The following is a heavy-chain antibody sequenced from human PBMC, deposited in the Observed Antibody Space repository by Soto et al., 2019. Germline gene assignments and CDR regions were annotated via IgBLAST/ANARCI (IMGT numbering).Heavy chain of an antibody. Sequence: SETLSLTCTVSGGSISSSSYFWGWIRQPPGKGLEWIGSIYYSGSTYYNPSHKSRVTISADTSKNQFSLKLSSVTAADTAVYSCARLSTVTTWVGGDYFDYWGQGTLVTVSS. J-gene: IGHJ4*02. CDR1: GGSISSSSYF. V-gene: IGHV4-39*01. D-gene: IGHD4-17*01. CDR3: ARLSTVTTWVGGDYFDY. CDR2: IYYSGST.